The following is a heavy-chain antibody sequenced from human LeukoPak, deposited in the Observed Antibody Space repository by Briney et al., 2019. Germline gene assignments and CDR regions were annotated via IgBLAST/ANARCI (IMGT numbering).Heavy chain of an antibody. Sequence: SGGSLRLSCAASGFTFSGFVMSWVRQAPGEGLEWVSAISGSGGSTYYADSVKGRFTISRDNSKNTLYLQMNSLRAEDTAVYYCTRDRVSSDSWGQGTLVIVSS. D-gene: IGHD3-16*02. CDR2: ISGSGGST. V-gene: IGHV3-23*01. J-gene: IGHJ4*02. CDR3: TRDRVSSDS. CDR1: GFTFSGFV.